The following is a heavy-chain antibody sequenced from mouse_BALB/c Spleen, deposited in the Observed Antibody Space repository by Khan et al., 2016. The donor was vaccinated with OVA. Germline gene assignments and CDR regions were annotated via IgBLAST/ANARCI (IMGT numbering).Heavy chain of an antibody. J-gene: IGHJ2*01. CDR2: ISYSGNT. V-gene: IGHV3-2*02. CDR1: GYSITSDYA. Sequence: EVQLQESGPGLVKPSQSLSLTCTVTGYSITSDYAWNWIRQFPGNKLEWLGLISYSGNTNYNPSLKSRISITRDTSKNQFFLQLNSVTTEDTATYYCARICGGDFDYWGQGTTLTVSS. CDR3: ARICGGDFDY.